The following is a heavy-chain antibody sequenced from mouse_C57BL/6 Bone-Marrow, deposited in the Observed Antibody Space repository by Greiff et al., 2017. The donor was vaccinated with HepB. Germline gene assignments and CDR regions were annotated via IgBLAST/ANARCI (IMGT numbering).Heavy chain of an antibody. CDR3: ARVEGPDLLPSMDY. CDR1: GYTFTSYW. J-gene: IGHJ4*01. V-gene: IGHV1-59*01. D-gene: IGHD2-1*01. Sequence: QVQLQQPGAELVRPGTSVKLSCKASGYTFTSYWMHWVKQRPGQGLEWIGVIDPSDSYTNYNQKFKGKATLTVDTSSSTAYMQLSSLTSEDSAVYDCARVEGPDLLPSMDYWGQGTSVTVSS. CDR2: IDPSDSYT.